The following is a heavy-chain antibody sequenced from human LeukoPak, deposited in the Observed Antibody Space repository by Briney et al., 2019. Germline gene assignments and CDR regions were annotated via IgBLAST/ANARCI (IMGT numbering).Heavy chain of an antibody. Sequence: GGSLRLSCAASGFTFSSFGMHWVRQAPGKGLEWVAFIRYDGSNKYYADFVKGRFTISRDNSKNTLYLQMNSLRAEDTAVYYCAKDPPALGKGRAFDIWGQGTMVTVSS. CDR1: GFTFSSFG. J-gene: IGHJ3*02. D-gene: IGHD7-27*01. V-gene: IGHV3-30*02. CDR2: IRYDGSNK. CDR3: AKDPPALGKGRAFDI.